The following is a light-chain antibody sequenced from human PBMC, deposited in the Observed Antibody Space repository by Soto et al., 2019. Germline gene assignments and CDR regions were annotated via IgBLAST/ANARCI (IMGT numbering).Light chain of an antibody. V-gene: IGLV1-40*01. CDR2: DKN. CDR1: GSNIGAGYD. Sequence: QSVLTQPPSVSGAPGQRVTISCTGSGSNIGAGYDVHWYEQLPGTAPKVLIYDKNSRPSGVPDRFADSKSGTSASLAISSLQADDEANYYCQCFDSSLSGWVFGGGTKLTVL. CDR3: QCFDSSLSGWV. J-gene: IGLJ3*02.